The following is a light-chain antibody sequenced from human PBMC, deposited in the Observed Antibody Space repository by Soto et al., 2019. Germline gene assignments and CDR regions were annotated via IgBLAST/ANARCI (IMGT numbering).Light chain of an antibody. CDR2: GAS. CDR1: QSISSSY. J-gene: IGKJ1*01. Sequence: EIALTQSPGTLSLSPGERATLSCGASQSISSSYLAWYQQKPGQAPRLLIYGASSRATGIPDRFSGSGSGTEFTLTISSLQSEDFAVYYCQQYNNWPPWTFGQGTKVDI. CDR3: QQYNNWPPWT. V-gene: IGKV3-20*01.